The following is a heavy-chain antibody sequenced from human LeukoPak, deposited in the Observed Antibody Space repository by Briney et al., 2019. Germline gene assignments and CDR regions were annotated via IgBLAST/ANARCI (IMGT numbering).Heavy chain of an antibody. V-gene: IGHV3-21*01. Sequence: GSLRLSCAASGFTFSSYSMNWVRQAPGKGLEWVSSISSSSSYIYYADSVKGRFTISRDNAKNSLYLQMNSLRAGDTAVYYCARAGGDYGDIFDYWGQGTLVTVSS. CDR1: GFTFSSYS. J-gene: IGHJ4*02. CDR3: ARAGGDYGDIFDY. D-gene: IGHD4-17*01. CDR2: ISSSSSYI.